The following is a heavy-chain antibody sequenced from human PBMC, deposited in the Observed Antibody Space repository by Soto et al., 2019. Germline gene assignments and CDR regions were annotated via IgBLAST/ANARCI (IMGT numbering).Heavy chain of an antibody. V-gene: IGHV3-11*06. CDR1: GFTFSDYY. CDR2: ISSSSSYT. Sequence: GGSLRLSCAASGFTFSDYYMSWIRQAPGKGLEWVSYISSSSSYTNYADSVKGRFTISRDNAKNSLYLQMNSLRAEDTAVYYCARVYCSGGSCDYYHYGMDVWGQGTTVTVSS. D-gene: IGHD2-15*01. J-gene: IGHJ6*02. CDR3: ARVYCSGGSCDYYHYGMDV.